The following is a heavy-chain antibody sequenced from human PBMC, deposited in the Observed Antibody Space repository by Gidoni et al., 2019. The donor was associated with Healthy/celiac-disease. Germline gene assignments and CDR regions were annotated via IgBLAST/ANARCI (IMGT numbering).Heavy chain of an antibody. CDR2: ISAYNVNT. V-gene: IGHV1-18*01. J-gene: IGHJ4*02. CDR1: GYTFTSYG. CDR3: ARTPRTFGRVIVLDY. D-gene: IGHD3-16*02. Sequence: QVQLVQSGAEVKKPGASVKVSCKASGYTFTSYGISWVRQAPGQGLEGMGWISAYNVNTNYAQKLQGSFTMTTNTSTSTAYMELRSRRSDDTAVYYCARTPRTFGRVIVLDYWGQGTLVTVSS.